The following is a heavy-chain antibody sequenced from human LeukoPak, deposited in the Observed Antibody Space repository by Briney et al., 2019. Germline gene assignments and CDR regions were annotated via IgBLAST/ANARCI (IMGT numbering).Heavy chain of an antibody. Sequence: GASVTVSFTASGYSFIAYYIHWVRQAPGQGPEWMGWINIDSGGTNYAQKFQGRVTMTRDTSISTAYMEMSRLRSDDPAVYYCVRDHLHYFDYWGQGTLVTVSS. CDR2: INIDSGGT. CDR3: VRDHLHYFDY. CDR1: GYSFIAYY. V-gene: IGHV1-2*02. J-gene: IGHJ4*02.